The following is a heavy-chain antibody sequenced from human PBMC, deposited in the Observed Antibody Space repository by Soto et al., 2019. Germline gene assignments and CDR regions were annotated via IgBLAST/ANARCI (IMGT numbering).Heavy chain of an antibody. CDR1: GVTGDSYW. J-gene: IGHJ6*02. CDR3: ARARNGYENWPPYDHYGLAV. D-gene: IGHD5-12*01. Sequence: GGSLRLSCVASGVTGDSYWMTWVRQAAGKGLEGVAHIKQDGGQTYYVDSVKGRFTISREKAKSSLYLQMNSLRAEDKGVYFCARARNGYENWPPYDHYGLAVRRQGTMVTISS. CDR2: IKQDGGQT. V-gene: IGHV3-7*01.